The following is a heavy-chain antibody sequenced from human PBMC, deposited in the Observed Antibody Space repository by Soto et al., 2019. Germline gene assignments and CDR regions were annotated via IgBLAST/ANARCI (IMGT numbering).Heavy chain of an antibody. Sequence: QVQLVESGGGVVQPGRSLRLSCAASGFTFSSYAMHWVRQAPGKGLEWVAVISYDGSNKYYADSVKGRFTISRDNSKNTLYLQMNSLRAEDTAVYYCARDGDTAMVKLYYYGMDVW. CDR3: ARDGDTAMVKLYYYGMDV. V-gene: IGHV3-30-3*01. CDR2: ISYDGSNK. D-gene: IGHD5-18*01. CDR1: GFTFSSYA. J-gene: IGHJ6*01.